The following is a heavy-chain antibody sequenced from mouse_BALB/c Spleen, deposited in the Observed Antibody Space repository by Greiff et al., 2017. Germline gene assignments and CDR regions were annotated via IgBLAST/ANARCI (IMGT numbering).Heavy chain of an antibody. Sequence: VQLQQSGAELVKPGASVKLSCTASGFNIKDTYMHWVKQRPEQGLEWIGRIDPANGNTKYDPKFQGKATITADTSSNTAYLQLSSLTSEDTAVYYCARIYDCYSYFDYWGQGTTLTVSS. CDR1: GFNIKDTY. CDR2: IDPANGNT. D-gene: IGHD2-3*01. J-gene: IGHJ2*01. V-gene: IGHV14-3*02. CDR3: ARIYDCYSYFDY.